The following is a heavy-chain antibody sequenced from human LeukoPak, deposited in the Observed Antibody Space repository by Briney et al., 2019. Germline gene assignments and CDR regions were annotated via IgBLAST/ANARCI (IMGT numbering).Heavy chain of an antibody. CDR3: ARDLGAATYNWFDP. CDR2: IYTSGST. D-gene: IGHD6-13*01. V-gene: IGHV4-39*07. J-gene: IGHJ5*02. CDR1: GGSISSSSYY. Sequence: SETLSLTCTVSGGSISSSSYYWGWIRQPPGKGLEWIGRIYTSGSTNYNPSLKSRVTISVDTSKNQFSLKLSSVTAADTAVYYCARDLGAATYNWFDPWGQGTLVTVSS.